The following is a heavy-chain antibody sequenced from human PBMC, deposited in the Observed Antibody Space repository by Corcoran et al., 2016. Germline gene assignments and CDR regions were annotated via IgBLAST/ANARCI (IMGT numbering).Heavy chain of an antibody. CDR3: AGRGSAFGNHGGRRY. D-gene: IGHD3-16*01. V-gene: IGHV1-8*01. J-gene: IGHJ4*02. CDR1: GYTFTSYD. Sequence: QVQLVQSGAEVKKPGASVKVSCKASGYTFTSYDINWVRQATGQGLEWMGWMNPNSGNTGYAQKFQGRVTMTRNTSISTAYMELSSLRSEDTAVDDGAGRGSAFGNHGGRRYWGQGTLVTVSS. CDR2: MNPNSGNT.